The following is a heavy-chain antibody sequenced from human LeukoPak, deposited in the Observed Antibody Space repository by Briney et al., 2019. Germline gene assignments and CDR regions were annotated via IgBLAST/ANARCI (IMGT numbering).Heavy chain of an antibody. V-gene: IGHV4-38-2*02. D-gene: IGHD3-10*01. Sequence: SETLSLTCTVSGYSISSGYYWGWIRQPPGKGLEWIGHIYTTGTTNYNPSLKSRVTMSIDTSKNQFSLNLRSVTAADTAVYYCAKVAKYYYGSETYFFFDHWGQGTLVTVSS. CDR3: AKVAKYYYGSETYFFFDH. J-gene: IGHJ4*02. CDR1: GYSISSGYY. CDR2: IYTTGTT.